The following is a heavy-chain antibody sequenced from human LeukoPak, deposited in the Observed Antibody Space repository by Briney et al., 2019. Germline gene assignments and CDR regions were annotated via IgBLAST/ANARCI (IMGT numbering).Heavy chain of an antibody. V-gene: IGHV4-39*01. D-gene: IGHD3/OR15-3a*01. CDR3: ARQTGSGLFILP. J-gene: IGHJ4*02. CDR1: GVSISSSNSY. CDR2: IYYSGKT. Sequence: PSETLSLTCTVDGVSISSSNSYWGWIRQPPGKGLEWIGSIYYSGKTYYNASLKSQVSMSIDTSKNQFSLRLTSVTAADTAVYYCARQTGSGLFILPGGQGTLVTVSS.